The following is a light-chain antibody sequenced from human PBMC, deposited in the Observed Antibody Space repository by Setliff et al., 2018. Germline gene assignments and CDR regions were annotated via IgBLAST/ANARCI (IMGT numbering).Light chain of an antibody. CDR3: SSNIGSNNFDV. CDR2: EVN. CDR1: SSDIGGYKY. Sequence: ALTQPPSASGSPGQSVTISCTGTSSDIGGYKYVSWYQQHPGKAPKLMIYEVNKRPSGVPDRFSGSKSGNTASLTVSGLQAEDEADYYCSSNIGSNNFDVFGTGTKVTVL. V-gene: IGLV2-8*01. J-gene: IGLJ1*01.